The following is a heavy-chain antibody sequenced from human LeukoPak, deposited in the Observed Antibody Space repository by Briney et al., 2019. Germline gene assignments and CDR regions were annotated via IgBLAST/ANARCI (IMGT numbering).Heavy chain of an antibody. CDR2: ITGSGSTI. D-gene: IGHD1-20*01. J-gene: IGHJ4*02. CDR1: GFTFSSYS. Sequence: PGGSLRLSCAASGFTFSSYSMNWVRQAPGQGLEWISYITGSGSTIYHADFVKGRFTISRDNGKNSLYLQMNSLRAEDTAVYYWARVRDAYNYFKYWGQEIRVTVS. CDR3: ARVRDAYNYFKY. V-gene: IGHV3-48*01.